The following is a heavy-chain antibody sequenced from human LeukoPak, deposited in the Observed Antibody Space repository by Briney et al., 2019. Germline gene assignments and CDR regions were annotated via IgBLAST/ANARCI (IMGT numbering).Heavy chain of an antibody. CDR1: GGSFSGYY. J-gene: IGHJ4*02. V-gene: IGHV4-34*01. CDR3: ARGAIVVVPAAIWGFDY. CDR2: INHSGST. D-gene: IGHD2-2*02. Sequence: TSETLSLTCAVYGGSFSGYYWSWIRQPPGKGLEWIGEINHSGSTNYNPSLKSRVTISVDTSKNQFSLKLSSVTAADTAVYYCARGAIVVVPAAIWGFDYWGQGTLVTVSS.